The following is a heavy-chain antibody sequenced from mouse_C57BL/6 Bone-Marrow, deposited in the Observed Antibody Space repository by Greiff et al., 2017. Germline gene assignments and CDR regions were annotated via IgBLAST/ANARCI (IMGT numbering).Heavy chain of an antibody. CDR3: ARRTTVVARGFAY. CDR2: IYPGSGST. D-gene: IGHD1-1*01. J-gene: IGHJ3*01. Sequence: QVQLQQPGAELVKPGASVKMSCKASGYTFTSYWITWVKQRPGQGLEWIGDIYPGSGSTNYNEKFQSKATLTVDTSSSTAYMQRSSLTSEDSAVYYCARRTTVVARGFAYWGQGTLVTVSA. V-gene: IGHV1-55*01. CDR1: GYTFTSYW.